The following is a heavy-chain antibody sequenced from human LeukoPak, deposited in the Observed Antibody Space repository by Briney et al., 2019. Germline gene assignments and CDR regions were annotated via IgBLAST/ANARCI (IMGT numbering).Heavy chain of an antibody. CDR1: GFTFSSYN. J-gene: IGHJ6*03. CDR3: ARDPYSGSYGADYYYYMDV. V-gene: IGHV3-21*01. CDR2: ITSGSSHI. Sequence: PGGSLRLSCAATGFTFSSYNMNWVRQTPGQGLEWVSSITSGSSHIYYADSVKGRFTISRDNAKSSLYLQMNSLRAEDTAVYYCARDPYSGSYGADYYYYMDVWGKGTTVTVSS. D-gene: IGHD1-26*01.